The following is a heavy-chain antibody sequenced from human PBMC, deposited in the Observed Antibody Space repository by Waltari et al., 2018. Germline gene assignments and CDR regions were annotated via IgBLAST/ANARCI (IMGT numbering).Heavy chain of an antibody. CDR1: GGSFSDYY. J-gene: IGHJ1*01. D-gene: IGHD6-19*01. V-gene: IGHV4-34*01. Sequence: QVQLQQWGAGLFMPSETLSLTCAVYGGSFSDYYWIWIRKPTEKGLEWIGEINHSGSTNYNPSLKSLVTISVDTSKNQFSLKLSSVTAADTAVYYCARKRYSSGWNPERAEYFQHWGQGTLVTVSS. CDR2: INHSGST. CDR3: ARKRYSSGWNPERAEYFQH.